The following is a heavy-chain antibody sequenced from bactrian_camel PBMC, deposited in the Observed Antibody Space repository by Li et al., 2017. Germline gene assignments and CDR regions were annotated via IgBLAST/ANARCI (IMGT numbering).Heavy chain of an antibody. CDR3: AATEKTRAYGLVVLAADQYNY. CDR1: GFTFDDYA. D-gene: IGHD5*01. J-gene: IGHJ4*01. V-gene: IGHV3S61*01. Sequence: HVQLVESGGGLVQPGGSLRLSCRASGFTFDDYAMGWFRQAPGRERGGVAVMYIPNDNIFYADSVKGRFTISQDRAKNSVHLQMNNLKPEDTAMYYCAATEKTRAYGLVVLAADQYNYWGQGTQVTVS. CDR2: MYIPNDNI.